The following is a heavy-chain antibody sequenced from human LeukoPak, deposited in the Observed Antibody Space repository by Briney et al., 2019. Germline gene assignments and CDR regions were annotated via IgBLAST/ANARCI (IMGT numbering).Heavy chain of an antibody. CDR2: IYYSGST. CDR3: AKRGGNQLPLWGRNYYMDV. V-gene: IGHV4-59*08. CDR1: GGSISSYY. Sequence: SETLSLTCTVSGGSISSYYWSWIRQPPGKGLEWIGYIYYSGSTNYNPSLKSRVTISVDTSKNQFSLKLSSVTAADTAVYYCAKRGGNQLPLWGRNYYMDVWGKGTTVTVSS. J-gene: IGHJ6*03. D-gene: IGHD2-2*01.